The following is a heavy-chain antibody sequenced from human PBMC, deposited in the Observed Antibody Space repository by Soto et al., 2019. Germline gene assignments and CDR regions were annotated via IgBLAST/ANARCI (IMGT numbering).Heavy chain of an antibody. CDR1: GGTFSSYT. V-gene: IGHV1-69*02. CDR2: IIPILGIA. CDR3: ARWLIAAAGGYDY. Sequence: QVQLVQSGAEVKKPGSSVKVSCKASGGTFSSYTISWVRQAPGQGLEWMGRIIPILGIANYAQKFQGRVTXTXDXXTSPAYMELSSLRSEDTAVYYCARWLIAAAGGYDYWGQGTLVTVSS. D-gene: IGHD6-13*01. J-gene: IGHJ4*02.